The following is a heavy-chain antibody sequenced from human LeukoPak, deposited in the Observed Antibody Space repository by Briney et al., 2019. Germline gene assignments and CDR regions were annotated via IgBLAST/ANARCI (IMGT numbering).Heavy chain of an antibody. CDR3: ARLSTVTTSFDY. Sequence: PSQTLSLTCTVSGGSISSGSYYWSWIRRPAGKGLEWIGRIYTSGSTNYNPPLKSRVTMSVDTSKNQFSLKLSSVTAADTAVYYCARLSTVTTSFDYWGQGTLVTVSS. V-gene: IGHV4-61*02. CDR1: GGSISSGSYY. J-gene: IGHJ4*02. CDR2: IYTSGST. D-gene: IGHD4-17*01.